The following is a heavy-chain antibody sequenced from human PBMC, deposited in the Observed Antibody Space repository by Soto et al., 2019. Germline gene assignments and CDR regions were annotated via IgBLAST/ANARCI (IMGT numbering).Heavy chain of an antibody. Sequence: GALRLSCAASGFTFSNYAMNWVRQAPGKGLEWVSGISDGGGDTYYADSVKGRFTISRDNSKNTLYLQMTSLRAEDTAVYHCAKDHFGSGSYRFDYWGRGTLVTVSS. CDR3: AKDHFGSGSYRFDY. V-gene: IGHV3-23*01. J-gene: IGHJ4*02. D-gene: IGHD3-10*01. CDR2: ISDGGGDT. CDR1: GFTFSNYA.